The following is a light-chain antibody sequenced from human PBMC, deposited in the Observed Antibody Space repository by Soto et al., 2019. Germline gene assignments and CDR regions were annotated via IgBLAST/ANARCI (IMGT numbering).Light chain of an antibody. J-gene: IGKJ3*01. CDR3: QQYGSSPFT. Sequence: EIVLTQSPGTLSLSPGERATLSCRASQSVSSSYLAWYQQKPGQAPRLLIYGASSRATGIPDRFSGSGSGTDFTLTISRLEPEAFAVYYCQQYGSSPFTFRPGTKVDIK. CDR1: QSVSSSY. CDR2: GAS. V-gene: IGKV3-20*01.